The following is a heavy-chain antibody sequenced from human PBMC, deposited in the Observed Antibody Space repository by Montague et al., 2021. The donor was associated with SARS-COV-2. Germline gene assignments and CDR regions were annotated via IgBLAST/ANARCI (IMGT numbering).Heavy chain of an antibody. CDR2: IYYSGST. J-gene: IGHJ4*02. CDR3: ARHSRRISSSWSEGYFDY. V-gene: IGHV4-59*08. Sequence: SETLSLTCTVSGGSISSYYWSWIRQPPGKGLEWIGYIYYSGSTNYNPSLKSRVTISVDTSKNQFSLKLSSVTAADTAVYYCARHSRRISSSWSEGYFDYWGQGTLVTVSS. D-gene: IGHD6-13*01. CDR1: GGSISSYY.